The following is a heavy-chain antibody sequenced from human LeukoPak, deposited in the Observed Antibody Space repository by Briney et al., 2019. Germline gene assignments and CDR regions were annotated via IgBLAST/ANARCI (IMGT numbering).Heavy chain of an antibody. J-gene: IGHJ4*02. CDR1: GGSISSSY. CDR3: ARHPHYYYDNSAR. V-gene: IGHV4-59*08. D-gene: IGHD3-22*01. Sequence: PSETLSLTCTVSGGSISSSYWSWIRQPPGNGLQYIGYICYSGNTNYNPSLKSRVAISVDKSKNQFSLNLTSVTAADTAVYYCARHPHYYYDNSARWGQGTLVTVSS. CDR2: ICYSGNT.